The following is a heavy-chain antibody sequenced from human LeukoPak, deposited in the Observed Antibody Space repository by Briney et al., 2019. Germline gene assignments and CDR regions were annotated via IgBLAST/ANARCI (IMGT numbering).Heavy chain of an antibody. V-gene: IGHV4-34*01. CDR1: GGPFSGYS. J-gene: IGHJ6*03. D-gene: IGHD4-23*01. CDR2: INHSGGT. CDR3: ARHRVVTPGEYYYYMDV. Sequence: SETLSLTCAVYGGPFSGYSWNWIRQPPVKGLEWIGEINHSGGTNYNPSLKSRVTISVDTSKKQFSLKLSSVTAADTAVYYCARHRVVTPGEYYYYMDVWGKGTTVTVSS.